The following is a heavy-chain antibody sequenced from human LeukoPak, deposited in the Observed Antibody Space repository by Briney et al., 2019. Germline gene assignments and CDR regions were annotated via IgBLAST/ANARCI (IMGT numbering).Heavy chain of an antibody. CDR3: ATPGSCSGGSCYLGWFDP. Sequence: GASVKVSCKVSGYTLTELSMHWVRQAPGKGLEWMGGFDPEDGETIYAQKFQGRVTMTEDTSTDTAYMELSSLRSEDTAVYYCATPGSCSGGSCYLGWFDPWGQGTLVTASS. V-gene: IGHV1-24*01. CDR2: FDPEDGET. D-gene: IGHD2-15*01. CDR1: GYTLTELS. J-gene: IGHJ5*02.